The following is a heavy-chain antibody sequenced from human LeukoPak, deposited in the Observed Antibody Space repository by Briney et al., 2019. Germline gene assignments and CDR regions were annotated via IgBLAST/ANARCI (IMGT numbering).Heavy chain of an antibody. Sequence: GGSLRLSCAASGFTFSSYGMHWVRQAPGKGLEWVAVIWYDGSNKYYADSVKGRFTISRDNSKNTLYLQMNSLRAEDTAVYYSARRSYGSGSYYLDYWGQGTLVTVSS. D-gene: IGHD3-10*01. V-gene: IGHV3-33*01. CDR2: IWYDGSNK. CDR3: ARRSYGSGSYYLDY. CDR1: GFTFSSYG. J-gene: IGHJ4*02.